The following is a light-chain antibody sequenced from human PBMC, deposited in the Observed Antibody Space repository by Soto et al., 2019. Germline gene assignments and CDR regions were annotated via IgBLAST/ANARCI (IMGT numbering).Light chain of an antibody. CDR2: AAS. CDR1: QSISNW. CDR3: QQSYSSPPK. Sequence: EIQITHSPSSVSASVGDRVTITFLASQSISNWLAWYQQKPGKAPKLLIFAASSLQSGVPSRFSGSRSGPDFTLTISSLQPEDFATYYCQQSYSSPPKFGQGTKVDIK. J-gene: IGKJ1*01. V-gene: IGKV1-12*01.